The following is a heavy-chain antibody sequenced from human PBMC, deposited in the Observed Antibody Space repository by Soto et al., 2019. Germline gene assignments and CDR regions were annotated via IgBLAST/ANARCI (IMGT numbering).Heavy chain of an antibody. D-gene: IGHD3-10*01. V-gene: IGHV1-18*01. CDR1: DYTFPNFG. CDR3: ARTITALFCPHYFDY. Sequence: QVQLVQSGAEVKKPGASVKVSCKASDYTFPNFGVSWGRQAPGQGLEWMGWVSGDNGHTKYAQKFQGRLHMTTDTSTSTAYMELRSMTSDDTAVYYCARTITALFCPHYFDYWAQGSLVTVSS. CDR2: VSGDNGHT. J-gene: IGHJ4*02.